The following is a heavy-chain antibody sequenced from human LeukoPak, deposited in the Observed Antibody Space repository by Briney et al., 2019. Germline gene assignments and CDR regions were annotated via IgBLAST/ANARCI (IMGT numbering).Heavy chain of an antibody. CDR1: GYSFTSHY. V-gene: IGHV1-46*01. CDR2: INPRGTST. CDR3: ARDNSIHERGWWFDP. D-gene: IGHD4-23*01. J-gene: IGHJ5*02. Sequence: ASVKVSCKASGYSFTSHYMHWVRQAPGQGLEWMGLINPRGTSTIYAEKFQGRIIMTRDMSTTTDYMELSSLKSYDTAVYYCARDNSIHERGWWFDPWGQGTLVTVSS.